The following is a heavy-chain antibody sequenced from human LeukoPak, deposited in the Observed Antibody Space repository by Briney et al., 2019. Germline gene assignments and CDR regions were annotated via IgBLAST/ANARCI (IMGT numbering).Heavy chain of an antibody. CDR1: GYSFTSYW. CDR3: ARQRPFFGGVIVYSFDY. CDR2: IYPGDSDT. J-gene: IGHJ4*02. Sequence: GESLKISCKGSGYSFTSYWIGWVRQMPGKGLEWMGIIYPGDSDTRYSPSFQGQVTISADKSISTAYLQWSSLKASDTAMYYCARQRPFFGGVIVYSFDYWGQGTLVTVSS. V-gene: IGHV5-51*01. D-gene: IGHD3-16*02.